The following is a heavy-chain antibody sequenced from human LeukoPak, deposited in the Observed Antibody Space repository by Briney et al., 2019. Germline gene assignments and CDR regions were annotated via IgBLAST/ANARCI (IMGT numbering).Heavy chain of an antibody. CDR2: IYHSGST. J-gene: IGHJ5*02. Sequence: SETLSLTCAVSGYSISSGYYWGWIRQPPGKGLEWIGSIYHSGSTYYNPSLKSRVTISVDTSKNRFSLKLSSVTAADTAVYYCARRVGWSGYYFFDPWGQGTLVTVSS. V-gene: IGHV4-38-2*01. CDR1: GYSISSGYY. D-gene: IGHD3-3*01. CDR3: ARRVGWSGYYFFDP.